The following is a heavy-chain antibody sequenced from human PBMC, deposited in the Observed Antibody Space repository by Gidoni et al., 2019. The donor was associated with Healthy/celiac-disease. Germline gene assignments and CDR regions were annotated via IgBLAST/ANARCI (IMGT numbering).Heavy chain of an antibody. CDR3: ARYSCSSTSCYENYYYYGMDV. V-gene: IGHV1-69*04. D-gene: IGHD2-2*01. CDR2: IIPILGIA. CDR1: GGIFSSYA. J-gene: IGHJ6*02. Sequence: QVQLVQSGAEVKKPGSSVTVSCKASGGIFSSYAISWVRQAPGQGLEWMGRIIPILGIANYAQKFQGRVTITADKSTSTAYMELSSLRSEDTAVYYCARYSCSSTSCYENYYYYGMDVWGQGTTVTVSS.